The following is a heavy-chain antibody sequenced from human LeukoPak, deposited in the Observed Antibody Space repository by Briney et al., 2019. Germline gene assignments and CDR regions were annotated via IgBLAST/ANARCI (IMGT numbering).Heavy chain of an antibody. V-gene: IGHV3-48*03. Sequence: GGSLRLSCAASGFTFSSYEMNWVRQAPGKGLEWVSYISSSGSTIYYADSVKGRFTIPRDNAKNSLYLQMNSLRAEDTAVYYCARASRGYYDSSGYYRSFDYWGQGTLVTVSS. J-gene: IGHJ4*02. CDR2: ISSSGSTI. D-gene: IGHD3-22*01. CDR3: ARASRGYYDSSGYYRSFDY. CDR1: GFTFSSYE.